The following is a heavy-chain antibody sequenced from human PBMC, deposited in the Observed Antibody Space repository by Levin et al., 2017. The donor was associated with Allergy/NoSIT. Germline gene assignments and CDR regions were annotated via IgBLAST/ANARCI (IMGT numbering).Heavy chain of an antibody. D-gene: IGHD3-10*01. CDR3: AGWEVYGSGNAVSYFDY. V-gene: IGHV4-59*01. Sequence: SETLSLTCTVSGGSISSYYWSWIRQPPGKGLEWIGYIYYSGSTNYNPSLKSRVTISVDTSKNQFSLKLSSVTAADTAVYYCAGWEVYGSGNAVSYFDYWGQGTLVTVSS. J-gene: IGHJ4*02. CDR1: GGSISSYY. CDR2: IYYSGST.